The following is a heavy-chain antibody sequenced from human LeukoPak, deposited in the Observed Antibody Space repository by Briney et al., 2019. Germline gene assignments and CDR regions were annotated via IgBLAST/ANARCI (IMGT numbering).Heavy chain of an antibody. J-gene: IGHJ4*02. CDR3: ARRRVYYDSSGYYNYFDY. Sequence: SETLSLTCAVYGGSLSGYYWSWIRKPPGKGLEWIGEINHSGSTNYNPSLKSRVTISVDTSKNQFSLKLSSVTAADTAVYYCARRRVYYDSSGYYNYFDYWGQGTLVTVSS. CDR2: INHSGST. V-gene: IGHV4-34*01. CDR1: GGSLSGYY. D-gene: IGHD3-22*01.